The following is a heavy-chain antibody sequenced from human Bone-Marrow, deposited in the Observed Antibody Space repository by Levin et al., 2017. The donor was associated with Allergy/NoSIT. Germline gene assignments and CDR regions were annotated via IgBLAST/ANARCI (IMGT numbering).Heavy chain of an antibody. CDR3: ASPPAYSSNYYYYGMDV. D-gene: IGHD6-13*01. V-gene: IGHV1-69*06. Sequence: SVKVSCKASGGTFSSYAISWVRQAPGQGLEWMGGIIPIFGTANYAQKFQGRVTITADKSTSTAYMELSSLRSEDTAVYYCASPPAYSSNYYYYGMDVWGQGTTVTVSS. J-gene: IGHJ6*02. CDR2: IIPIFGTA. CDR1: GGTFSSYA.